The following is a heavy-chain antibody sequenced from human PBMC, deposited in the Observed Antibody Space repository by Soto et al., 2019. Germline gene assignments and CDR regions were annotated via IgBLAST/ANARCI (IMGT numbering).Heavy chain of an antibody. J-gene: IGHJ5*02. CDR3: ARGYCSSTSCYRIRFDP. CDR1: GYSFTSYW. D-gene: IGHD2-2*02. CDR2: IYPGDSDT. V-gene: IGHV5-51*03. Sequence: EVQLVQSGAEVKKPGESLKISCKGSGYSFTSYWIGWVRQMPGRGLEWMGIIYPGDSDTRYSPSFQGQVTISADRSISTAYLQWSTLKASDTAMYYCARGYCSSTSCYRIRFDPWGQGTLVTLSS.